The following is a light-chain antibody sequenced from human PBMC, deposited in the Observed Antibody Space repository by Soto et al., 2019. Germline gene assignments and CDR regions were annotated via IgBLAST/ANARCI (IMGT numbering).Light chain of an antibody. CDR3: QQYGSSPIT. CDR1: QSITSSY. CDR2: GSS. J-gene: IGKJ5*01. V-gene: IGKV3-20*01. Sequence: EIVLTQSPGTLSLSPGERATLSCRASQSITSSYLAWYQQKPGQAPRLLIYGSSRRATGIPDRFSGSGSGTDFTLTISRLEPEDFAAYYCQQYGSSPITFGQGTRLEIK.